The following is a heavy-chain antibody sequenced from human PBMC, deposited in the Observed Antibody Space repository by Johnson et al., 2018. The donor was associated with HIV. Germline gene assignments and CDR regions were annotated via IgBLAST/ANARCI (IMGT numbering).Heavy chain of an antibody. J-gene: IGHJ3*02. Sequence: QVQLVESGGGVVQPGRSLRLSCAASGFTFSSYGMHWVRQAPGKGLEWVSDIGGSDGSIGYADSVKGRFTISRDNAKNSLYLQMNSLRVADTALYYCAKLRYSGANAFDIWGQGTMVTVSS. CDR2: IGGSDGSI. CDR3: AKLRYSGANAFDI. V-gene: IGHV3-NL1*01. D-gene: IGHD3-10*01. CDR1: GFTFSSYG.